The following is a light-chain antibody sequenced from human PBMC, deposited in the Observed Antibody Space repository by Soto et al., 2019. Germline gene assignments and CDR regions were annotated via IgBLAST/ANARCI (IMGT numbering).Light chain of an antibody. Sequence: QSALTQPPSASGTPGQRVTISCSGSSSNIGSNYVYWYQHLPGSAPKLLIYRNNQRPSGVPDRFSGSKSGTSASLAISGLRSEDEADYYCATWDDSLSGVLFGGGTQLTVL. CDR3: ATWDDSLSGVL. J-gene: IGLJ2*01. CDR1: SSNIGSNY. CDR2: RNN. V-gene: IGLV1-47*01.